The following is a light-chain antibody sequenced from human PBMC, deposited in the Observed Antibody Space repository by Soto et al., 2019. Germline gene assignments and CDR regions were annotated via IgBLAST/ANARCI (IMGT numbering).Light chain of an antibody. J-gene: IGKJ5*01. CDR1: QSVSSS. Sequence: EIVMTQSPATLSVSPGERATLSCRASQSVSSSIAWYQQKPGEAPRLLIFGAATRATGIPARCSGSGSGAEFTLPISSLQAEDVAVYYCQQYNRWPPITFGQGTRLEMK. V-gene: IGKV3-15*01. CDR3: QQYNRWPPIT. CDR2: GAA.